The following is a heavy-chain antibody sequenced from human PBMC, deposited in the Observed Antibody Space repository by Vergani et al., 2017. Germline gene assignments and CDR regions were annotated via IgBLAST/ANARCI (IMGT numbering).Heavy chain of an antibody. CDR2: ISGSGGST. CDR1: GFTFSSYA. J-gene: IGHJ4*02. Sequence: EVQLLESGGGLVQPGGSLRLSCAASGFTFSSYAMSWVRQAPGKGLEWVSAISGSGGSTYSADSVKGRFTISRDNSKNTLYLQMNSLRAEDTAVYYCARAGIYRYDILTGYYRPYYFDYWGQGTLVTVSS. CDR3: ARAGIYRYDILTGYYRPYYFDY. D-gene: IGHD3-9*01. V-gene: IGHV3-23*01.